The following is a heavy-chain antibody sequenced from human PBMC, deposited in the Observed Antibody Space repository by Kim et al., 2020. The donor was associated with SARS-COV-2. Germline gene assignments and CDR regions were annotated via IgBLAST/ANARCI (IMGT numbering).Heavy chain of an antibody. D-gene: IGHD3-10*01. CDR3: ARGSYEPL. J-gene: IGHJ6*02. CDR1: RFTFSDYY. V-gene: IGHV3-11*01. CDR2: ISGSGSTT. Sequence: GGSLRLSCAASRFTFSDYYMSWIRKAPGKGLEWVSYISGSGSTTNYADSVKGRFTISRDNAKKSLYLQMNSLRAEDTAVYYCARGSYEPLWGQGTTVTVS.